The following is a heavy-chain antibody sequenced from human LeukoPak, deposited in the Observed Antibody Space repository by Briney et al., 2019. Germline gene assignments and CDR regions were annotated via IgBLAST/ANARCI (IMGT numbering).Heavy chain of an antibody. J-gene: IGHJ6*03. CDR3: ARGDSSSWYPYYYYYYMDV. D-gene: IGHD6-13*01. V-gene: IGHV1-8*01. Sequence: ASVKVSCKASGYTFTSYDINWVRQATGQGLEWMGWMNPNSGNTGYAQKFQGRVTMTRNTSISTAYMELSSLRSEDTAVYYCARGDSSSWYPYYYYYYMDVWGKGTTVTVSS. CDR1: GYTFTSYD. CDR2: MNPNSGNT.